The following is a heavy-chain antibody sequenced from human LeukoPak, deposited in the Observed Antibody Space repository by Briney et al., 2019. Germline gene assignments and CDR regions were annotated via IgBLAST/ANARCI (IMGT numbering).Heavy chain of an antibody. CDR1: GYIFNNYW. D-gene: IGHD2-2*02. CDR2: IYPGDSDT. J-gene: IGHJ4*02. Sequence: GESLKISCKVSGYIFNNYWIGWVRQMPGKGLEWMGLIYPGDSDTRYSPSFQGQVTISADKSISTAYLQWSSLRAEDTAIYYCAKDDFYCSSNSCYTRGFFDHWGQGALVTFSS. V-gene: IGHV5-51*01. CDR3: AKDDFYCSSNSCYTRGFFDH.